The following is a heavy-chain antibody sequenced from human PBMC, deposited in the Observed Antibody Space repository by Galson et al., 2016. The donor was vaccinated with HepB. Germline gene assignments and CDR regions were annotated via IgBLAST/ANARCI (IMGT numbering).Heavy chain of an antibody. J-gene: IGHJ4*02. CDR3: ARMGSGNYLFDY. V-gene: IGHV2-70*04. CDR2: IDWDDDK. D-gene: IGHD1-26*01. CDR1: GFSLPTPGVD. Sequence: PALVNPTQTLTLTCTFSGFSLPTPGVDVGWIRQPPGKALEWLARIDWDDDKFYSTSLKTRLSISKDTSKNQVVLTMTNVDPVDTATYFCARMGSGNYLFDYWGQGTLVTVAS.